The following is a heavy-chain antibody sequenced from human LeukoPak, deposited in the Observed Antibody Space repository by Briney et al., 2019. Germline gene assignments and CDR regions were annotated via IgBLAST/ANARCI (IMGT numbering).Heavy chain of an antibody. CDR1: GGTFSSYA. J-gene: IGHJ6*02. V-gene: IGHV1-69*04. Sequence: GASVKVSCKASGGTFSSYAISWVRQAPGQGLEWMGRIIPILGIANYAQKFQGRVTITADKSTSTAYMELSSLRSEDTAVYYCARDSRIAAAGYYYYYYGMDVWGQGTTVTVSS. CDR2: IIPILGIA. CDR3: ARDSRIAAAGYYYYYYGMDV. D-gene: IGHD6-13*01.